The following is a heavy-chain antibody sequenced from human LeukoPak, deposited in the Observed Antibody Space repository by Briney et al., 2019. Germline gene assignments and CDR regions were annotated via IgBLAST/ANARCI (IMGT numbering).Heavy chain of an antibody. CDR2: TRNKATNYGT. V-gene: IGHV3-72*01. CDR1: GYPFSDHY. D-gene: IGHD6-19*01. CDR3: ARAGSVAGFGGY. J-gene: IGHJ4*02. Sequence: GGSLRLSCAVSGYPFSDHYIDWVRRAPGKGLEWVGQTRNKATNYGTDYAASVKGRFTISRDDSRNSVYLQMNSPKIEDTAVYYCARAGSVAGFGGYWGQGTLVTVSS.